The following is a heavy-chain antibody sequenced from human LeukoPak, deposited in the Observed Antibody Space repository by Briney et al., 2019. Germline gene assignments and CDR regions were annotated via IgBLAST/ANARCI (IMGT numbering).Heavy chain of an antibody. CDR3: AKDRPNYYGSNGHYYKLNGDC. V-gene: IGHV3-23*01. CDR2: ITSSGAAT. Sequence: AGGSLRLSRAASEFTFSSYAMSWVRQAPGKGLEWVSSITSSGAATYYADSVKGRFTISRDNSDNTLYLQMNSLRAEDTAVYYCAKDRPNYYGSNGHYYKLNGDCWGQGTLVTVSP. CDR1: EFTFSSYA. J-gene: IGHJ4*02. D-gene: IGHD3-22*01.